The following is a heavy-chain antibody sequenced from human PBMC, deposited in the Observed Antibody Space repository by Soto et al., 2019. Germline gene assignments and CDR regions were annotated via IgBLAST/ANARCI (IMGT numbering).Heavy chain of an antibody. CDR1: GFTFSSYA. J-gene: IGHJ4*02. Sequence: LRLSCAASGFTFSSYAMSWVRQAPGKGLEWVSAISGSGGSTYYADSVKGRFTISRDNSKNTLYLQMNSLRAEDTAVYYCAKAKPYCGGDCYIAYDYWGQGTLVTVSS. CDR3: AKAKPYCGGDCYIAYDY. CDR2: ISGSGGST. D-gene: IGHD2-21*02. V-gene: IGHV3-23*01.